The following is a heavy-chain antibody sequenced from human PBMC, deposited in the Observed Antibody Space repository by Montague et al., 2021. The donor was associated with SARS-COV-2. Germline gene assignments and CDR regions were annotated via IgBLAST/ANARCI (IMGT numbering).Heavy chain of an antibody. J-gene: IGHJ6*02. CDR2: IYSSGST. D-gene: IGHD1-26*01. V-gene: IGHV4-61*02. CDR3: ARESGSPTYYYYYGMDV. Sequence: TLSLTCTISCGSLSSRSYYWSWILQTPGTGLEWIGRIYSSGSTNYNPSLKSRVTISVDTSKNQFSLKLSSVTAADTAVYYCARESGSPTYYYYYGMDVWGQGTTVTVSS. CDR1: CGSLSSRSYY.